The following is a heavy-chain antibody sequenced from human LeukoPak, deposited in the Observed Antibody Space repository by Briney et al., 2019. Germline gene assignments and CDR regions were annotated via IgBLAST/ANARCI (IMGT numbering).Heavy chain of an antibody. J-gene: IGHJ4*02. CDR2: ISSSSSYI. CDR1: GFTFSSYS. D-gene: IGHD4-17*01. CDR3: ARERDYESEVFDH. V-gene: IGHV3-21*01. Sequence: GGSLRLSCAASGFTFSSYSMNWVRQAPGKGLEGVSSISSSSSYIYYADSVKGRFSISRDNAKNSLYLQMNSLRADDTAVYYCARERDYESEVFDHWGQGTLVTVSS.